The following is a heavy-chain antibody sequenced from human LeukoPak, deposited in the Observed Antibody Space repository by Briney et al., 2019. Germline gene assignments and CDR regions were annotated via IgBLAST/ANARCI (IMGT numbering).Heavy chain of an antibody. V-gene: IGHV1-2*02. J-gene: IGHJ4*02. D-gene: IGHD2-2*01. CDR1: GYTFTAYY. CDR2: INPNSGGT. CDR3: ARDRVVVPAAFDY. Sequence: GASVKVFCKASGYTFTAYYMHWVRQAPGQGLEWMGWINPNSGGTNYAQKFQGRVTMTRDTSISTAYMELSRLRSDDTAVYYCARDRVVVPAAFDYWGQGTLVTVSS.